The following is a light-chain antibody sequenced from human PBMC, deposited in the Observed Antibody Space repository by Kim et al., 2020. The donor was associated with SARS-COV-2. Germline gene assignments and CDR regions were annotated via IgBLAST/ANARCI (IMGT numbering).Light chain of an antibody. CDR1: KLGDKY. J-gene: IGLJ1*01. CDR3: QAWDSSNYV. V-gene: IGLV3-1*01. Sequence: VSPGQTASITCAGDKLGDKYACWYQQKPGQSPVLVIYQDSKRPSGIPERFSGSNSGNTATLTISGTQAMDEADYYCQAWDSSNYVFGTGTKVTVL. CDR2: QDS.